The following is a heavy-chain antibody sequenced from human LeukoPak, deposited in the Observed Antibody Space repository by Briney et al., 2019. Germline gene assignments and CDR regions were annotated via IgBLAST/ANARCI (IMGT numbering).Heavy chain of an antibody. J-gene: IGHJ4*02. CDR1: GGSFSGYY. CDR2: INHSGST. Sequence: PSETLSLTCAVYGGSFSGYYWSWIRQPPGKGLEWIGEINHSGSTNYNPSLKSRVTISVDTSKNQFSLKLSSVTAADTAVYYCAREQLGSLVGPDYWGQGTLVTVSS. V-gene: IGHV4-34*01. CDR3: AREQLGSLVGPDY. D-gene: IGHD3-16*02.